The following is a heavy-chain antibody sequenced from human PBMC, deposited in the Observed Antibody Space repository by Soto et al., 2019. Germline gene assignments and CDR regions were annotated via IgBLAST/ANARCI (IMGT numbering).Heavy chain of an antibody. CDR2: IYYSGST. V-gene: IGHV4-39*01. Sequence: QLQLQESGPGLVKPSETQSLTCTVSGGSISSSSYYWGWIRQPPGKGLEWIGSIYYSGSTYYNPSLKSRVTISVDTSKNQFTLKLSSETAADTAVYYCARLRAPPGGYFDYWGHGTLVTVSS. D-gene: IGHD6-13*01. CDR1: GGSISSSSYY. CDR3: ARLRAPPGGYFDY. J-gene: IGHJ4*01.